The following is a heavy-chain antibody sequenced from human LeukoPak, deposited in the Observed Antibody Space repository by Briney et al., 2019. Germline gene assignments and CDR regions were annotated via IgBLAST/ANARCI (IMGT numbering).Heavy chain of an antibody. J-gene: IGHJ6*03. V-gene: IGHV3-48*03. CDR1: RFPFSVYE. Sequence: GGSLRLSCAVSRFPFSVYEMNWVRQAPGKGLEWVSNIGSSGSTIYYADSVKGRFSISRDNAKSSLYLQMNSLRAEDTAVYFCATSGGFVLPNAITGNWYMDVWGRGTSVTVSS. CDR3: ATSGGFVLPNAITGNWYMDV. D-gene: IGHD2-2*01. CDR2: IGSSGSTI.